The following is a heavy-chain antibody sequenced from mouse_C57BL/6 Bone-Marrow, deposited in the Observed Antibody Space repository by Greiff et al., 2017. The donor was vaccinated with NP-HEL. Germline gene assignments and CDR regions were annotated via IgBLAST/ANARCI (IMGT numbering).Heavy chain of an antibody. CDR3: ARAPHYYGSSYRYFDV. V-gene: IGHV1-50*01. CDR1: GYTFTSYW. Sequence: VQLQQPGAELVKPGASVKLSCKASGYTFTSYWMQWVKQRPGQGLEWIGEIDPSDSYTNYNQKFKGKATLTVDTSSSTAYMQLSSLTSEDSAVYYCARAPHYYGSSYRYFDVWGTGTTVTVAS. D-gene: IGHD1-1*01. J-gene: IGHJ1*03. CDR2: IDPSDSYT.